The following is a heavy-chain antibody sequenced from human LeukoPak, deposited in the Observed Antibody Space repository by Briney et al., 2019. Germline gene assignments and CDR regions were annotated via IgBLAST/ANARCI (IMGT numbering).Heavy chain of an antibody. V-gene: IGHV4-4*02. CDR3: AGAAGSGWYQA. CDR2: IYYSGST. Sequence: SETLSLTCTVSGGSISSSNWWSWVRQPPGKGLEWIGYIYYSGSTNYNPSLKSRVTISVDTSKNQFSLKLSSVTAADTAVYYCAGAAGSGWYQAWGQGTLVTVSS. D-gene: IGHD6-19*01. CDR1: GGSISSSNW. J-gene: IGHJ5*02.